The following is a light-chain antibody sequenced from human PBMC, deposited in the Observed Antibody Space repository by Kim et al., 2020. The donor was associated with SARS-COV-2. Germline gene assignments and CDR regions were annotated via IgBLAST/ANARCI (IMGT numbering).Light chain of an antibody. CDR1: QSVSKY. V-gene: IGKV3-11*01. J-gene: IGKJ4*01. Sequence: LSQGERVTLSCRASQSVSKYLAWYQQKPGQAPRLLIYDASSRAPGIPARFSGTVSGTDFTLTNSTLEPEDFAVYYCQQHNSWPLTFGGGTKVDIK. CDR2: DAS. CDR3: QQHNSWPLT.